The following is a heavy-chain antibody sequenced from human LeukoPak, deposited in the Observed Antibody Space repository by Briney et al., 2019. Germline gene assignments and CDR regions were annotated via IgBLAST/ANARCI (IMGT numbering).Heavy chain of an antibody. CDR2: IRYDGSNT. D-gene: IGHD3-22*01. J-gene: IGHJ4*02. CDR1: GFIFSSYG. Sequence: GGSLRLSCAASGFIFSSYGMHWVRQAPGKGLEWVAFIRYDGSNTYYADSVKGRFTISRDNAKNSLYLQMNSLRAEDTAVYYCARVSHYYDSSGYYAADYFDYWGQGTLVTDSS. CDR3: ARVSHYYDSSGYYAADYFDY. V-gene: IGHV3-30*02.